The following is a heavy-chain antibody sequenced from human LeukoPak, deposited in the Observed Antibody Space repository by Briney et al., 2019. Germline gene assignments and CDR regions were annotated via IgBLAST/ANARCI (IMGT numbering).Heavy chain of an antibody. CDR1: GDSFSSNSAA. CDR2: TYYRSKWYN. D-gene: IGHD3-22*01. V-gene: IGHV6-1*01. J-gene: IGHJ6*02. CDR3: ARERHSYYDSSGYDYGTDV. Sequence: SQTLSLTCAISGDSFSSNSAAWNWIRQSPSRGLEWLGRTYYRSKWYNEYAVSVKSRITINPDTSKNQFSLQLNSVTPEDTAVYYCARERHSYYDSSGYDYGTDVWGQGTTVTVSS.